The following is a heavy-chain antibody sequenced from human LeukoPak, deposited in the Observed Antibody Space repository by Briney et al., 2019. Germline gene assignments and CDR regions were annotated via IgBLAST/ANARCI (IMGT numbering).Heavy chain of an antibody. CDR3: ARDRRYMDV. CDR2: IYYSGST. J-gene: IGHJ6*03. Sequence: PSETLSLTCTVSGGSISSSSYYWGWIRPPPGKGLEWIGSIYYSGSTYYNPSLKSRVTISVNTSKNQFSLKLSSVTAADTAVYYCARDRRYMDVWGKGTTVTVSS. V-gene: IGHV4-39*07. CDR1: GGSISSSSYY.